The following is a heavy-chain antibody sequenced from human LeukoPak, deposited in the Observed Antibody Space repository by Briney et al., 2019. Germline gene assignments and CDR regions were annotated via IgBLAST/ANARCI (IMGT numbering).Heavy chain of an antibody. D-gene: IGHD7-27*01. V-gene: IGHV1-2*04. CDR3: ARGPPNWGFDY. J-gene: IGHJ4*02. Sequence: GASVKVSCKASGYTFTGYYMHWVRQAPGQGLEWMGWINPNSGGTNYAQKFQGWVTMTRDTSISTAYMELSSLRSEDTAAYSCARGPPNWGFDYWGQGTLVTVSS. CDR2: INPNSGGT. CDR1: GYTFTGYY.